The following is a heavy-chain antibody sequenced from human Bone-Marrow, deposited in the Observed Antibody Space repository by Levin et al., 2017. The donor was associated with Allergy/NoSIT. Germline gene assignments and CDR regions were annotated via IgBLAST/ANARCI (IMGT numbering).Heavy chain of an antibody. CDR1: GFTFSSFA. Sequence: GGSLRLSCAASGFTFSSFAMSWVRQAPGRGLEWVSSIIGSGGATYYADSVKRRFTISRDNSRKTLYLQMNSLRADNTAIYYWAKAPHTSSWPHDWFDPWGQGTLVTVSS. V-gene: IGHV3-23*01. CDR2: IIGSGGAT. D-gene: IGHD6-13*01. CDR3: AKAPHTSSWPHDWFDP. J-gene: IGHJ5*02.